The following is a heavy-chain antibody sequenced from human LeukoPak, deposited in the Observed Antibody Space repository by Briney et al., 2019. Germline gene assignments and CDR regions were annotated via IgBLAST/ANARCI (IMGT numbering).Heavy chain of an antibody. D-gene: IGHD3-22*01. Sequence: SETLSLTCTVSGGSISSYYWGWIRQPPGKGLEWIGSIYYSGSTYYNPSLKSRVTISVDTSKNQFSLKLSSVTAADTAEYYCARRYYYDSSGYFSPENWFDPWGQGTLVTVSS. CDR1: GGSISSYY. V-gene: IGHV4-39*01. J-gene: IGHJ5*02. CDR2: IYYSGST. CDR3: ARRYYYDSSGYFSPENWFDP.